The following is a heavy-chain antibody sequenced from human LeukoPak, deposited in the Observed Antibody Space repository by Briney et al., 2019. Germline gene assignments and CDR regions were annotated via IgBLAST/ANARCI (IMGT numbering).Heavy chain of an antibody. J-gene: IGHJ4*02. CDR3: ARDSYGSGSYYNRRGYFDY. CDR1: GGSISSYY. V-gene: IGHV4-59*01. CDR2: IYYSGST. D-gene: IGHD3-10*01. Sequence: SETLSLTCTVSGGSISSYYWSWIRQPPGKGLEWIGYIYYSGSTNYNPSLKSRVTISVDTSKNQFSLKLSSVTAADTAVYYYARDSYGSGSYYNRRGYFDYWGQGTLVTVSS.